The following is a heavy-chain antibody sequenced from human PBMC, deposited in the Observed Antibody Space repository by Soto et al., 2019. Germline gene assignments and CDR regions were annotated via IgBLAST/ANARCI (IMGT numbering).Heavy chain of an antibody. CDR3: ARRVTIFGVIIYTFDY. J-gene: IGHJ4*02. V-gene: IGHV1-8*01. Sequence: QVQLVQSGAEVKKPGASVKVSCKASGYSFTSYDINWVRQATGQGLDWMGWMNPNSGNTGYAQNFQGRVTMTRNTXIXAAYMELSSLRSDDTAVYYCARRVTIFGVIIYTFDYWGQGTQVTVSS. CDR2: MNPNSGNT. CDR1: GYSFTSYD. D-gene: IGHD3-3*01.